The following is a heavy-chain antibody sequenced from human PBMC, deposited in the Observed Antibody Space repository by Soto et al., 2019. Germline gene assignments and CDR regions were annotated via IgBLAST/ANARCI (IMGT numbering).Heavy chain of an antibody. CDR1: GFTFSNYA. J-gene: IGHJ4*02. Sequence: EVQLLESGGGLVQPGGSLRLSCAASGFTFSNYAVTWVRQAPGKGLEWVSTISGSGGSKYYADSVKGRFTISRDNSNNTLYLQMNSLRAKDTAVYYCAKDQGSSWYEIDYWGQGTLVTVSS. CDR2: ISGSGGSK. D-gene: IGHD6-13*01. CDR3: AKDQGSSWYEIDY. V-gene: IGHV3-23*01.